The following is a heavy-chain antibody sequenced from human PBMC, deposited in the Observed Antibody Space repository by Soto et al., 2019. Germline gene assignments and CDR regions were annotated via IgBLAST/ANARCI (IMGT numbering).Heavy chain of an antibody. CDR2: INHSGST. D-gene: IGHD2-8*02. CDR3: ARAGDYYYGMDV. V-gene: IGHV4-34*01. Sequence: SETLSLTCAVYGGSFSGYYWSWIRQPPGKGLEWIGEINHSGSTNYNPSLKSRVTISVDTSKNQFSLKLSSVTAADTAVYYCARAGDYYYGMDVWGQGTTVTVSS. J-gene: IGHJ6*02. CDR1: GGSFSGYY.